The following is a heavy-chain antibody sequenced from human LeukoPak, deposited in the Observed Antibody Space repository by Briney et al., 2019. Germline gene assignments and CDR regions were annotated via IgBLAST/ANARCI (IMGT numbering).Heavy chain of an antibody. Sequence: GGSLRLSCAASGFTVSSNYMSWVRQAPGKGLEWVSVIYSGGSTYYADSVKGRFTISRDNSKNTLYLQKNSLRAEDTAVYYCARDHRGAFDYWGQGTLVTVSS. V-gene: IGHV3-66*01. CDR2: IYSGGST. CDR3: ARDHRGAFDY. CDR1: GFTVSSNY. J-gene: IGHJ4*02.